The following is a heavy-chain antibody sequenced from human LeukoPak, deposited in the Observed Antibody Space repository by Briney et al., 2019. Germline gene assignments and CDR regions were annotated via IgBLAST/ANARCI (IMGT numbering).Heavy chain of an antibody. D-gene: IGHD1-7*01. CDR2: IKEDGGEK. CDR3: ARVSVGTVEDY. CDR1: GFTFSNYA. Sequence: GGSLRLSCAASGFTFSNYAMTWVRQAPGKGLEWVANIKEDGGEKYYLKFVKGRFTISRDTAKNSLYLQMNSLRAEDTAVYYCARVSVGTVEDYWGQGTLVTVSS. J-gene: IGHJ4*02. V-gene: IGHV3-7*01.